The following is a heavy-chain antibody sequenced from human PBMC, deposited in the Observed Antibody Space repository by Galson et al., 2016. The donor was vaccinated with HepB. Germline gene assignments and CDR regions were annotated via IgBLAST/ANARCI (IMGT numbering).Heavy chain of an antibody. J-gene: IGHJ4*02. D-gene: IGHD5-24*01. Sequence: SLRLSCAASGFTFSSYAMHWVGQAPGKGLEWVAVISFDGSNKYYADSVKGRFTISRDNSKNTLYLQMNSLRAEDTAVYYCARAPLEMATIQRGYFDYWGQGTLVTVSS. CDR2: ISFDGSNK. CDR3: ARAPLEMATIQRGYFDY. V-gene: IGHV3-30-3*01. CDR1: GFTFSSYA.